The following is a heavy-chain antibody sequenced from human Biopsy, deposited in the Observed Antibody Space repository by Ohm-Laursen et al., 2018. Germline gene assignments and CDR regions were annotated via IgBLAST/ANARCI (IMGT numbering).Heavy chain of an antibody. V-gene: IGHV4-61*01. D-gene: IGHD6-19*01. Sequence: PSETLSLTCTVSGASVTSGSYYWSWIRQPPGKGLEWLGYISNIGSTNYNPSLKSRVTISVDTSKNHFSLKLTSVTAADTAVYYCARESALAGGFDSWGQGTLVTVSS. CDR3: ARESALAGGFDS. J-gene: IGHJ4*02. CDR1: GASVTSGSYY. CDR2: ISNIGST.